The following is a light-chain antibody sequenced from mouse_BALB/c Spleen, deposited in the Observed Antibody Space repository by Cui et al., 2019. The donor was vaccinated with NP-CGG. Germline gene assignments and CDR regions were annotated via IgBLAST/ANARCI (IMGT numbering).Light chain of an antibody. Sequence: QAVVTQESVLTTSPGETVILTCRSSTGVVTTSNYANWVQEKPEHLFTGLIGGTNNRAPGVPARFSGSLIGDKAALTITGAQTEDEAIYFCSLWYSNHWVFGGGTKLTVL. CDR3: SLWYSNHWV. CDR1: TGVVTTSNY. CDR2: GTN. V-gene: IGLV1*01. J-gene: IGLJ1*01.